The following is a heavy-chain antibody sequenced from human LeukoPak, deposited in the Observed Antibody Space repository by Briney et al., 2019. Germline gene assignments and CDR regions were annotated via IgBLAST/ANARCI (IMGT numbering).Heavy chain of an antibody. J-gene: IGHJ5*02. CDR2: IYSSGST. Sequence: SETLSLTSTVSGGSISSGSYYWSWIRQPAGKGLEWIGRIYSSGSTNYNPSLKSRVTISVDTSRNQFSLKLSSVTAADTAVYYCAGISGSYLSNWFDPWGQGTLVTVSS. D-gene: IGHD1-26*01. CDR3: AGISGSYLSNWFDP. V-gene: IGHV4-61*02. CDR1: GGSISSGSYY.